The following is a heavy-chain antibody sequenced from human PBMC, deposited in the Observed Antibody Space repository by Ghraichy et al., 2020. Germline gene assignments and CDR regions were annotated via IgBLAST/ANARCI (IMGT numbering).Heavy chain of an antibody. D-gene: IGHD6-19*01. J-gene: IGHJ6*03. Sequence: SETLSLTCAVSGGSISSSNWWSWVRQPPGKGLEWIGEIYHSGSTNYNPSLKSRVTISVDKSKNQFSLKLSSVTAADTAVYYCARVDSSGWYATYYYYYMDVWGKGTTVTVSS. CDR1: GGSISSSNW. V-gene: IGHV4-4*02. CDR3: ARVDSSGWYATYYYYYMDV. CDR2: IYHSGST.